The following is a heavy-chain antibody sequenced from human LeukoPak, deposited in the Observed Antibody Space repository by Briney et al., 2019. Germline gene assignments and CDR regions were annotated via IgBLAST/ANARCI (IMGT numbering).Heavy chain of an antibody. J-gene: IGHJ4*02. Sequence: GGSLRLSCAASGFTFNGYAMSWVRQAPGKGLEWVSAISPTGAGTYYADSVKGLFTISRDNSKNTLYLQMNSLRAGDTAVYYCAKARIPSGNGYYSDWGQGTLVTVSS. CDR3: AKARIPSGNGYYSD. D-gene: IGHD3-22*01. V-gene: IGHV3-23*01. CDR1: GFTFNGYA. CDR2: ISPTGAGT.